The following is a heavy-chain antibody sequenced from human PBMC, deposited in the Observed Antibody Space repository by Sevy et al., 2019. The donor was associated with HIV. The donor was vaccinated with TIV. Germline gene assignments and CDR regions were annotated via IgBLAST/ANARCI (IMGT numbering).Heavy chain of an antibody. V-gene: IGHV3-23*01. CDR3: AKGGGGHYDPDEIAYYFYYYNMDV. J-gene: IGHJ6*03. CDR1: GFSFDSYG. D-gene: IGHD3-22*01. CDR2: ISGSGTRT. Sequence: GGSLRLSCAVSGFSFDSYGMTWVRQAPGKGLEWVSAISGSGTRTYYADSVKGRFIISRDNSKNTLDLQMNSLRAEDTDNYYWAKGGGGHYDPDEIAYYFYYYNMDVWGKGTTVTVSS.